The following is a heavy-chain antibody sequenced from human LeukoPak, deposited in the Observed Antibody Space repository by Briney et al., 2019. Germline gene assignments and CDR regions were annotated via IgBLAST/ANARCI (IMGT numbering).Heavy chain of an antibody. Sequence: PGGSLRLSCAASGFTFSSYWMHWVRQAPGKGLVWVSRINSDGSSTSYADSVKGRFTISRDNAKNTLYLQMNSLRAEDTAVYYCASGGGSWNTRAFDIWGQGTMVTVSS. CDR1: GFTFSSYW. J-gene: IGHJ3*02. D-gene: IGHD1/OR15-1a*01. V-gene: IGHV3-74*01. CDR2: INSDGSST. CDR3: ASGGGSWNTRAFDI.